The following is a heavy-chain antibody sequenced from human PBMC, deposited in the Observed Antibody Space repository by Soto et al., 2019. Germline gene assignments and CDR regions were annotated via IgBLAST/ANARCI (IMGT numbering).Heavy chain of an antibody. Sequence: PGESLKISCKGSGYNFPSYWIGWVRQKPGKGLEWMGIIFPGDSETRYSPPSQGQVTMSADKSTTTAYLQWSSLKASDTAMYYCARSAIPQAAYYGMDVWGQGTTVTVSS. D-gene: IGHD6-13*01. J-gene: IGHJ6*02. V-gene: IGHV5-51*01. CDR1: GYNFPSYW. CDR2: IFPGDSET. CDR3: ARSAIPQAAYYGMDV.